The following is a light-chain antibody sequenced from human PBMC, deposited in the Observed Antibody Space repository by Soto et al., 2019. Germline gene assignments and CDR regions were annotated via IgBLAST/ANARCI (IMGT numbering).Light chain of an antibody. CDR1: GSNIGTNN. J-gene: IGLJ3*02. V-gene: IGLV1-44*01. Sequence: QSVLIQPPSASGTLGQRVTISCSGSGSNIGTNNVNWYQQLPETAPKLLIYSNNQRPSGVPDRFSGSKSGTSASLAISGLQSEDEADYYCAAWDDRLNGWLFGGGTKLTVL. CDR3: AAWDDRLNGWL. CDR2: SNN.